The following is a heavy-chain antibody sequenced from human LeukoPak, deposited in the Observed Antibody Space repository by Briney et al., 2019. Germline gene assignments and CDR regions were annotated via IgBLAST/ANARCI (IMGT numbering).Heavy chain of an antibody. D-gene: IGHD3-9*01. V-gene: IGHV3-30-3*01. J-gene: IGHJ4*02. CDR1: GFTFSSYA. CDR3: ARAPGYYDILTPFDY. Sequence: GGSLRLSCAASGFTFSSYAMHWVRQAPGKGLEWAAVISYDGSNKYYADSVKGRFTISRDNSKNTLYLQMNSLRAEDTAVYYCARAPGYYDILTPFDYWGQGTLVTVSS. CDR2: ISYDGSNK.